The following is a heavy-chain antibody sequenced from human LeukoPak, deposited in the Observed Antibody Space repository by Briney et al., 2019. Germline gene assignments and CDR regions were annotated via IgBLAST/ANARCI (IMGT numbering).Heavy chain of an antibody. CDR3: AKGDPLGGYVSAFDI. Sequence: RSLRLSCAASGFTFSSYAMHWVRQAPGKGLEWVAVISYDGSNKYSADSVRGRFTISRDNSKNTLYLQMNSLRAEDTAVYYCAKGDPLGGYVSAFDIWGQGTMVTVSS. J-gene: IGHJ3*02. V-gene: IGHV3-30-3*01. CDR1: GFTFSSYA. D-gene: IGHD3-22*01. CDR2: ISYDGSNK.